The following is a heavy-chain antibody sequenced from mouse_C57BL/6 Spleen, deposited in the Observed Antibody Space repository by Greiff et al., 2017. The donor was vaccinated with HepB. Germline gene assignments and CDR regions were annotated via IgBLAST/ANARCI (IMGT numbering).Heavy chain of an antibody. CDR1: GFTFSDYG. D-gene: IGHD1-1*01. CDR3: ARRNYGSSSYAMDY. CDR2: ISSGSSTI. V-gene: IGHV5-17*01. J-gene: IGHJ4*01. Sequence: EVKLVESGGGLVKPGGSLKLSCAASGFTFSDYGMHWVRQAPEKGLEWVAYISSGSSTIYYADTVKGRFTISRDNAKNTLFLQMTSLRSEDTAMYYCARRNYGSSSYAMDYWGQGTSVTVSS.